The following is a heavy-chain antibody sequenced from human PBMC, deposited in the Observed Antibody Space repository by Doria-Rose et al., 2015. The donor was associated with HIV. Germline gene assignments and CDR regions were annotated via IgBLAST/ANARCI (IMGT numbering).Heavy chain of an antibody. Sequence: QITLKGSSPVPVKPTETLTLTCTVSGVSLSSPGMGVSWIRQPPGKALEWLANIFSDDERSYKTSLKSRLTISRGTSKSQVVLTTTDMDPVDTATYYCARIKSSRWYHKYYFDFWGQGTLVIVSA. J-gene: IGHJ4*02. CDR1: GVSLSSPGMG. V-gene: IGHV2-26*01. D-gene: IGHD6-13*01. CDR2: IFSDDER. CDR3: ARIKSSRWYHKYYFDF.